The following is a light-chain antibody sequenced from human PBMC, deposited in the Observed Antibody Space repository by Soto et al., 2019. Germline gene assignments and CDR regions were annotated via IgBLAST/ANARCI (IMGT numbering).Light chain of an antibody. CDR1: QGISSY. J-gene: IGKJ2*01. Sequence: AIRMTQSPSSFSASTGDRVTITCRASQGISSYLAWYQQKPGKAPKLLIYAASTLQSGDPSRFSGSGSGTDFTLTISCLQSEDFATYYCQQYYSYLEYTVGQGTKVYIK. CDR3: QQYYSYLEYT. V-gene: IGKV1-8*01. CDR2: AAS.